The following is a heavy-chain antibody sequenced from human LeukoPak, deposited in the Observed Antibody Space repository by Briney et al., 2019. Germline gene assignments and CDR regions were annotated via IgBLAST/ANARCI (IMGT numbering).Heavy chain of an antibody. CDR1: GGSFSGYY. V-gene: IGHV4-34*01. CDR3: ARWGHYYYDSSGYYYRVDYYYGMDV. J-gene: IGHJ6*02. Sequence: PSETLSLTCAVYGGSFSGYYWSWIRQPPGKGLEWIGEINHSGSTNYNPSLKSRVTISVDTSKNQFSLKLSSVTAADTAVYYCARWGHYYYDSSGYYYRVDYYYGMDVWGQGTTVTVSS. CDR2: INHSGST. D-gene: IGHD3-22*01.